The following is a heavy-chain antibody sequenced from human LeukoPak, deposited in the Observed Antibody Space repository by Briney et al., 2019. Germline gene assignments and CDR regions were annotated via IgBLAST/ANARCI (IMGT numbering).Heavy chain of an antibody. CDR2: IYHSGST. D-gene: IGHD2-21*01. V-gene: IGHV4-30-2*01. J-gene: IGHJ4*02. Sequence: SQTLSLTCTVSGGSISSGGYYWSWIRQPPGKGLEWIGYIYHSGSTYYNPSLKSRVTISVDRSKNQFSLKLSSVTAADTAVYYCARGILLSYCGGDCYPDFDYWGQGTLVTVSS. CDR3: ARGILLSYCGGDCYPDFDY. CDR1: GGSISSGGYY.